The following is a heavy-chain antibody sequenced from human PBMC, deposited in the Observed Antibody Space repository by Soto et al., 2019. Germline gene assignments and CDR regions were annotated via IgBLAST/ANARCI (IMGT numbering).Heavy chain of an antibody. Sequence: QVQLVESGGGVVQPGRSLRLSCAASGFGFNTYGLHWVRQAPGKGLEWVAAISFDGGSQYYADSVKGRFTISRDKSNSTLYLQMNSLGAEDTATYFCAKDSSVTAAGSGGWFDPWGPGTLVIVSS. CDR3: AKDSSVTAAGSGGWFDP. CDR1: GFGFNTYG. CDR2: ISFDGGSQ. J-gene: IGHJ5*02. D-gene: IGHD6-13*01. V-gene: IGHV3-30*18.